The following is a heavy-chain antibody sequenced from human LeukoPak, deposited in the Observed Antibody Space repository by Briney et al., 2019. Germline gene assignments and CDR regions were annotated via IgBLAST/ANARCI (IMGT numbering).Heavy chain of an antibody. D-gene: IGHD6-19*01. CDR2: ISSDGSNK. CDR1: GFSFGSYS. J-gene: IGHJ4*02. V-gene: IGHV3-30-3*01. CDR3: VRQSSGWYHFDY. Sequence: GGSLRLSCAVSGFSFGSYSMHWVRQAPGKGLEWAAVISSDGSNKCYADSVKGRFTISRDNSKNTLYMQMNSLRAEDTAVYYCVRQSSGWYHFDYWGQGTLVTVSS.